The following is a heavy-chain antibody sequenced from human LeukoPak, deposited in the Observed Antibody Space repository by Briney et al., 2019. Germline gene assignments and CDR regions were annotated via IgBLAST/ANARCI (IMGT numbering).Heavy chain of an antibody. CDR2: IYHSGST. CDR3: ARDEVSQNWFDP. V-gene: IGHV4-4*02. J-gene: IGHJ5*02. CDR1: GGSISSNNW. Sequence: SETLSLTCAVSGGSISSNNWWNWVRQPPGKGLEWIGEIYHSGSTYYNPSLKSRVTISVDRSKNQFSLKLSSVTAVDTAVYYCARDEVSQNWFDPWGQGTLVTVSS.